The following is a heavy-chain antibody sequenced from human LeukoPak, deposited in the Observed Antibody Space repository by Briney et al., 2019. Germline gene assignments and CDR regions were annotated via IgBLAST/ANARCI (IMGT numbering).Heavy chain of an antibody. D-gene: IGHD5-12*01. Sequence: GGSLRLSCAASGFTFSSYEMDWVRQAPGKGLEWVSYISSSGSTKYYADSVKGRFTISRDNSKNTLYLQMNSLRAEDTAVYYCAKEQRGYSGYAVGSCFDPWGQGTLVTVSS. J-gene: IGHJ5*02. CDR1: GFTFSSYE. CDR3: AKEQRGYSGYAVGSCFDP. CDR2: ISSSGSTK. V-gene: IGHV3-48*03.